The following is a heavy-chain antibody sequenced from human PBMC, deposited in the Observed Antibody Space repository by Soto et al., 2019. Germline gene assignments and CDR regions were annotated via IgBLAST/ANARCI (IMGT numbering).Heavy chain of an antibody. CDR3: AKGRGGSGSLTPRVDF. CDR2: ISGGGETT. CDR1: GFTFNNYA. J-gene: IGHJ4*02. V-gene: IGHV3-23*01. Sequence: EVQLLESGGGLVQPGGSLRLSCAASGFTFNNYAMTWVRQAPGKGLDWVSAISGGGETTSYADSVKGRFTVSRDGSKNTLYLQMSSLRAEDTALYYCAKGRGGSGSLTPRVDFWGQGTLVTVSS. D-gene: IGHD3-10*01.